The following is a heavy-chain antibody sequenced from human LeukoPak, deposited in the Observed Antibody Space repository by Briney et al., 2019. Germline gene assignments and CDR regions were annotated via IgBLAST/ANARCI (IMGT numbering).Heavy chain of an antibody. J-gene: IGHJ4*02. D-gene: IGHD2-15*01. CDR3: ARDGDIVVVVAATNFDY. Sequence: ASVKVSCKASGYTFIGYYMHWVRQAPGQGLEWMGRINPNSGGTNYAQKFQGRVTMTRDTSISTAYMELSRLRSDDTAVYYCARDGDIVVVVAATNFDYWGQGTLVTVSS. V-gene: IGHV1-2*06. CDR2: INPNSGGT. CDR1: GYTFIGYY.